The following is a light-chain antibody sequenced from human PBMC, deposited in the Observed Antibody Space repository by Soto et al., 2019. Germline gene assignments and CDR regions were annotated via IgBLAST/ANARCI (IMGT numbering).Light chain of an antibody. V-gene: IGKV3-11*01. J-gene: IGKJ2*01. CDR3: QQRSNWPRT. Sequence: EIVLTQSPATLSLSPGERATLSCRASQSVSSYLAWYQQKPGQAPRLLMYDASTRATGIPASFSGSGSGTDFTLTISSLEPEDFAVYYCQQRSNWPRTFGQGTKLEIK. CDR2: DAS. CDR1: QSVSSY.